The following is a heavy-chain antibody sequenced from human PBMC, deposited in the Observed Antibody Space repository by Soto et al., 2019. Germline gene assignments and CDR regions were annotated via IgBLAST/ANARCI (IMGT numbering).Heavy chain of an antibody. CDR3: AREYYDSSGKLDY. CDR2: IYYSGST. J-gene: IGHJ4*02. CDR1: GASISSGYYY. V-gene: IGHV4-30-4*01. Sequence: SETLSLTCTVSGASISSGYYYWSWIRQPPGKGLEWIGYIYYSGSTYYNPSLKSRVTISVDTSKNQFSLKLSSVTAADTAAYYCAREYYDSSGKLDYWGQGTLVTVSS. D-gene: IGHD3-22*01.